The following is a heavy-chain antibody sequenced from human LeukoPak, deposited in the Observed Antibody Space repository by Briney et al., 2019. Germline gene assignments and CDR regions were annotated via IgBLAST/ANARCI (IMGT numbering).Heavy chain of an antibody. J-gene: IGHJ5*02. V-gene: IGHV4-34*01. CDR2: INHSGST. CDR3: ARYLRVYYGSGSYVFDP. Sequence: SETLSLTCAVYGGSFSGYYWSWIRQPPGKGLEWIGEINHSGSTNYNPSLKSRVTISVDTSKNQFSLKLSSVTAADTAVYYCARYLRVYYGSGSYVFDPWGQGTLVTVSS. D-gene: IGHD3-10*01. CDR1: GGSFSGYY.